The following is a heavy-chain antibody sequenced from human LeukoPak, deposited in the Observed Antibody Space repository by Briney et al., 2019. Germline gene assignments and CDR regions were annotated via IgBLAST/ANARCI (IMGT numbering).Heavy chain of an antibody. V-gene: IGHV3-53*01. D-gene: IGHD3-22*01. CDR1: GFTVSSNS. CDR3: VRDWGYDSSGYWQKYFDT. Sequence: GGSLRLSCTVSGFTVSSNSMSWVRQAPGKGLEWVSFIFSSTHYSDSVKGRFTISRDNSKNTLYLQMNSLRAEDTAVYYCVRDWGYDSSGYWQKYFDTWGQGTLVTVSS. CDR2: IFSST. J-gene: IGHJ4*02.